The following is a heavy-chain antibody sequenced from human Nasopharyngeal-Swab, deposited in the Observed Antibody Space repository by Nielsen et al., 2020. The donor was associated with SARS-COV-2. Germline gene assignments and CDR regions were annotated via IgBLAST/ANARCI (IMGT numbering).Heavy chain of an antibody. CDR2: IKQDGSEK. V-gene: IGHV3-7*01. D-gene: IGHD4-17*01. CDR1: GFIFTNFW. J-gene: IGHJ4*02. Sequence: GESLKISCAASGFIFTNFWMTWVRQAPGKGLEWVANIKQDGSEKYYVDSVKGRFTISRDNAKNSLYLQMNSLRAEDTAVYYCARDSAYGDYVFDYWGQGTLVTVSS. CDR3: ARDSAYGDYVFDY.